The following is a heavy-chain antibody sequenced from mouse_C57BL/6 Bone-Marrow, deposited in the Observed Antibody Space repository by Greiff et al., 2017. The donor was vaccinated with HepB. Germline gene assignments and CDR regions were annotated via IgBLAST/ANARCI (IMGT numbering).Heavy chain of an antibody. Sequence: EVMLVESGGGLVQPGGSLKLSCAASGFTFSDYYMYWVRQTPEKRLEWVAYISNGGGSTYYPDTVKGRFTISRDNAKNHLYLQMSRMKSEDTAMYYCASNDYVSFVWFDYWGQGTLVTVTA. CDR1: GFTFSDYY. D-gene: IGHD1-1*01. CDR3: ASNDYVSFVWFDY. J-gene: IGHJ3*01. V-gene: IGHV5-12*01. CDR2: ISNGGGST.